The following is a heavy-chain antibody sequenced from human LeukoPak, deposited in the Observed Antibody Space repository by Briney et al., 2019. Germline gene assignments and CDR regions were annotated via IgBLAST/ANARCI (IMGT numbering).Heavy chain of an antibody. CDR3: ARDYGSGSYGDTGSPAFDI. V-gene: IGHV1-18*01. Sequence: ASVKVSCKASGYTFTSYGISWVRQAPGQGLEWMGWISAYNGNTNYAQKLQGRVTMTTDTSTSTAYMELRSLRSDDTAVYYCARDYGSGSYGDTGSPAFDIWGPGTMVTVSS. CDR2: ISAYNGNT. D-gene: IGHD3-10*01. J-gene: IGHJ3*02. CDR1: GYTFTSYG.